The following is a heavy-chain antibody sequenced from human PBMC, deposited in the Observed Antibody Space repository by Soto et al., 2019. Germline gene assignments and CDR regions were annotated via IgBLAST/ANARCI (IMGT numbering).Heavy chain of an antibody. CDR2: ISSGSSTT. CDR1: GFIFSNYN. CDR3: ARGGDYSPDY. V-gene: IGHV3-48*02. J-gene: IGHJ4*01. D-gene: IGHD1-26*01. Sequence: GGSLRLSCAASGFIFSNYNMNWVRQAPGKGLEWVSYISSGSSTTYYSDSVKGRFTISRDNAKNSLYLQMNSLRDDDTAVYYCARGGDYSPDYWGQGTLVTVSS.